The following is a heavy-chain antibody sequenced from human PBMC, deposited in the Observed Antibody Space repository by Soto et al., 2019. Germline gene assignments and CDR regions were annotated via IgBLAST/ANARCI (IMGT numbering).Heavy chain of an antibody. CDR2: MNPNTGNT. CDR3: ASSGVRSLRRYIDV. D-gene: IGHD3-3*01. J-gene: IGHJ6*03. Sequence: QVQLVQSGAEVEKPGASVKVSCKASGYTCTSSDITWVRQASGHGLEWMGWMNPNTGNTGYAHKFKGRVTMTRNTSISPAYKQMRSQRSEDTAMYYCASSGVRSLRRYIDVWGKGATVTVS. V-gene: IGHV1-8*01. CDR1: GYTCTSSD.